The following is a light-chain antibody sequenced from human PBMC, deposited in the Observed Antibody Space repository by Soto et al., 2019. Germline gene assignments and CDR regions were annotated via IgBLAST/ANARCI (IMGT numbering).Light chain of an antibody. CDR1: SSDVGSYNL. CDR3: CSYAGSSTFWV. V-gene: IGLV2-23*03. Sequence: QSALTQPASVSGSPGQSITISCTGTSSDVGSYNLVSWYQHHPGKAPKLMSYEGSKRPSGVSNRFSGSKSGNTASLTISGLQAEDEADYYCCSYAGSSTFWVFGGGTKVTVL. J-gene: IGLJ3*02. CDR2: EGS.